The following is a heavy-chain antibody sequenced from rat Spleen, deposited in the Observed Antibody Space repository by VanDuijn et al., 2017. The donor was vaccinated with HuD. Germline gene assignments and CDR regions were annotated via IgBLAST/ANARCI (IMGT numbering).Heavy chain of an antibody. CDR3: ANTYYGSWFAY. CDR1: GFTFSDYY. V-gene: IGHV5-20*01. Sequence: EVQLVESGGGLVQPGRSLKLSCATSGFTFSDYYMAWVRQAPTKGLEWVASITNASGRTYYRDSVKGRFTISRDNVKSTLYLQMDSLRSEDTATYYCANTYYGSWFAYWGQGTLVTVSS. D-gene: IGHD1-9*01. J-gene: IGHJ3*01. CDR2: ITNASGRT.